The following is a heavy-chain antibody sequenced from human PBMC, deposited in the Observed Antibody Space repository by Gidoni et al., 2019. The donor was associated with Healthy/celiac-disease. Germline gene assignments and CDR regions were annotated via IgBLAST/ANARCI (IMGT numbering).Heavy chain of an antibody. CDR2: LLVGSGKI. J-gene: IGHJ3*02. D-gene: IGHD4-17*01. CDR1: GFTFTSSA. Sequence: QMQLVQSGPEVKQPGTSVKVSCKASGFTFTSSAMQWVRPARGHRLEWIGWLLVGSGKINYAHNLQERVTITRDMSTSTVYMDLSRLRSEATAVYYCAASQGTVGAFDIWGQGTMVTVSS. CDR3: AASQGTVGAFDI. V-gene: IGHV1-58*02.